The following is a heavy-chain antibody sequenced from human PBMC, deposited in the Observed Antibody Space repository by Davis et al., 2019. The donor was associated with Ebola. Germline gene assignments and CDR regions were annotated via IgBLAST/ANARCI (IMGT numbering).Heavy chain of an antibody. D-gene: IGHD3-22*01. J-gene: IGHJ5*02. CDR2: ISSGSAFL. CDR1: GFTFSGFS. V-gene: IGHV3-21*04. Sequence: GGSLRLSCAASGFTFSGFSMNWVRQAPGKGLEWVSSISSGSAFLYYGDSVKGRFTISRDNAKNSLYLQMNSLRAEDTAVYYCSRTLTYYYDASGGWFDPWGQGTLVTVSS. CDR3: SRTLTYYYDASGGWFDP.